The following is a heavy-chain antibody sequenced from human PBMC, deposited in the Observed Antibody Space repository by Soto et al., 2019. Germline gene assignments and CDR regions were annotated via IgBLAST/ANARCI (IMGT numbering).Heavy chain of an antibody. Sequence: KVSCKASGGTFSSYTISWVRQAPGQGLEWMGRIIPILGIANYAQKFQGRVTITADKSTSTAYMELSSLRSEDTAVYYCARSPYYYGSGSYLPLDYYYYYYMDVWGKGTTVTVSS. CDR3: ARSPYYYGSGSYLPLDYYYYYYMDV. J-gene: IGHJ6*03. CDR1: GGTFSSYT. V-gene: IGHV1-69*02. CDR2: IIPILGIA. D-gene: IGHD3-10*01.